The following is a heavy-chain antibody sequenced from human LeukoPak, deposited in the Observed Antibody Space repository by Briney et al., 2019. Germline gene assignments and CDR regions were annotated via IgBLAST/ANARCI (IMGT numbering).Heavy chain of an antibody. V-gene: IGHV3-30*04. J-gene: IGHJ4*02. CDR2: ISYDGSNK. Sequence: GGSLRLSCAASGFTFSSHAMHGVRQAPGKGLEWVAVISYDGSNKYYADSVKGRFTISRDNSKNTLYLQMNSLRAEDTAVYYCARDNYGDYLRTFDYWGQGTLVTVSS. CDR3: ARDNYGDYLRTFDY. D-gene: IGHD4-17*01. CDR1: GFTFSSHA.